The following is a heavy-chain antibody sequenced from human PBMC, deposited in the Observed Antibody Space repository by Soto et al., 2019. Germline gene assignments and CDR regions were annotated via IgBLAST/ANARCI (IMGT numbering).Heavy chain of an antibody. D-gene: IGHD3-10*01. Sequence: GASVKVSCKASGYTFTSYDINWVRRATGQGLQWMGRINPISGGATHAQKFQDRVTLTRDTSTSTVYMELGSLRSADTAVYFCARVGIFFGSGTPRPHYNYAMDAWGQGTTVPVSS. CDR1: GYTFTSYD. J-gene: IGHJ6*02. V-gene: IGHV1-46*01. CDR2: INPISGGA. CDR3: ARVGIFFGSGTPRPHYNYAMDA.